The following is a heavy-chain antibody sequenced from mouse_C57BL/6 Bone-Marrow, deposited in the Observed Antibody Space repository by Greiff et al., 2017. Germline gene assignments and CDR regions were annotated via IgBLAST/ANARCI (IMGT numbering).Heavy chain of an antibody. CDR2: IYPGNSDT. J-gene: IGHJ4*01. D-gene: IGHD2-2*01. Sequence: EVQLQESGTVLARPGASVKMSCKTSGYTFTSYWMHWVKQRPGQGLEWIGAIYPGNSDTSYNQKVKGKAKLTAATSASTAYMELSSLTNEDSAVYYCTRGYHYYAMDYWGQGTSVTVSS. CDR3: TRGYHYYAMDY. V-gene: IGHV1-5*01. CDR1: GYTFTSYW.